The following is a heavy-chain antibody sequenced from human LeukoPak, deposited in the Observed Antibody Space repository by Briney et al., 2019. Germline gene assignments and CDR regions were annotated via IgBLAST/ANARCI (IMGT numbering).Heavy chain of an antibody. CDR2: IWFDGSNK. CDR3: ARVGPGIAAAFGY. J-gene: IGHJ4*02. D-gene: IGHD6-13*01. Sequence: GGSLRLSCEASGFSFSTYGMHWVRQAPGKGLEWVALIWFDGSNKHYADSVKGRFTISRDNSKNTMYLQMDSLRAEDTAVYYCARVGPGIAAAFGYWGQGTLVTVSS. V-gene: IGHV3-33*01. CDR1: GFSFSTYG.